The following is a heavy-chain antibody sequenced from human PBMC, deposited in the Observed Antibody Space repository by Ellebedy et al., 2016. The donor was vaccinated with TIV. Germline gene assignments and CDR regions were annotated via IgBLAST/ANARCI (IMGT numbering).Heavy chain of an antibody. D-gene: IGHD2-21*02. V-gene: IGHV3-48*01. J-gene: IGHJ6*02. CDR3: ARDRTLYCGGDCGYYYYYGMDV. CDR1: GFTFSSYS. Sequence: PGGSLRLSCAASGFTFSSYSMNWVRQAPGKGLEWVSYISSSSSTIYYADSVKGRFTISRDNAKNSLYLQMNSLRAEDTAVYYCARDRTLYCGGDCGYYYYYGMDVWGQGTTVTVSS. CDR2: ISSSSSTI.